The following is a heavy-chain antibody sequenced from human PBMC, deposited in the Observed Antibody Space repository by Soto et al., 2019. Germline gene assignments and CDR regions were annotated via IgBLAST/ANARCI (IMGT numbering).Heavy chain of an antibody. CDR1: GYTFTGYY. D-gene: IGHD3-3*01. V-gene: IGHV1-2*04. J-gene: IGHJ5*02. CDR3: AREGYDLNCFDP. CDR2: INPNSGGT. Sequence: ASVKVSCKASGYTFTGYYMHWVRLAPGQGLEWMGWINPNSGGTNYAQKFQGWVTMTRDTSISTAYMELSRLRSDDTAVYYCAREGYDLNCFDPWGQGTLVTVSS.